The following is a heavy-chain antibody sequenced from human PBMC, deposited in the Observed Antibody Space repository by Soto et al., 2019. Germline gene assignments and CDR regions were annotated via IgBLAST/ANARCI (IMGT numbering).Heavy chain of an antibody. Sequence: SETLSLTCTVSGGSISSYYWSWIRQPPGKGLEWIGYIYYSGSTNYDPSLKSRVTISVDTSKNQFSLKLSSVTAADTAVYYCARDSRAVAGNYYYYGMDVWGQGTTVTVSS. D-gene: IGHD6-19*01. V-gene: IGHV4-59*01. CDR2: IYYSGST. CDR3: ARDSRAVAGNYYYYGMDV. CDR1: GGSISSYY. J-gene: IGHJ6*02.